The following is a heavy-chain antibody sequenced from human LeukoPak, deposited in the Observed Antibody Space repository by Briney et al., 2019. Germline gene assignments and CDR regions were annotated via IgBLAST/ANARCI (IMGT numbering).Heavy chain of an antibody. CDR1: GYIFTSYW. CDR3: ARQGLDCSGGSCLNY. V-gene: IGHV5-51*01. CDR2: IYPGDSDT. J-gene: IGHJ4*02. Sequence: GAALQISCRGSGYIFTSYWIGWVRQLPGKGLEVRVIIYPGDSDTRYSPSFQGQVTISADTSISTASLQWSSLKASATAMYYCARQGLDCSGGSCLNYWGQGTLVT. D-gene: IGHD2-15*01.